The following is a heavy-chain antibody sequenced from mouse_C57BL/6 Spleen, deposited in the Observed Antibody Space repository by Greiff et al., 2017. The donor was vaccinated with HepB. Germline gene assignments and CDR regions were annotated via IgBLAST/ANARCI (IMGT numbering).Heavy chain of an antibody. D-gene: IGHD2-4*01. CDR1: GFTFSDYY. V-gene: IGHV5-16*01. Sequence: EVKVVESEGGLVQPGSSMKLSCTASGFTFSDYYMAWVRQVPEKGLEWVANINYDGSSTYYLDSLKSRFIISRDNAKNILYLQMSSLKSEDTATYYCARDRLRRGGFDYWGQGTTRTVSS. J-gene: IGHJ2*01. CDR3: ARDRLRRGGFDY. CDR2: INYDGSST.